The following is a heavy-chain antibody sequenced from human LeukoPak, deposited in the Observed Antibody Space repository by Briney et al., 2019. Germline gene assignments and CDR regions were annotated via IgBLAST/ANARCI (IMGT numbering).Heavy chain of an antibody. CDR3: ARDWGHCSSTSCYLHYMDV. CDR1: GGTFSSYA. CDR2: IIPIFGTA. Sequence: AASVKVSCKASGGTFSSYAISWVRQAPGQGLEWMGGIIPIFGTANYAQKFQGRVTITTDESTSTAYMELSSLRSEDTAVYYCARDWGHCSSTSCYLHYMDVWGKGTSVTVSS. V-gene: IGHV1-69*05. D-gene: IGHD2-2*01. J-gene: IGHJ6*03.